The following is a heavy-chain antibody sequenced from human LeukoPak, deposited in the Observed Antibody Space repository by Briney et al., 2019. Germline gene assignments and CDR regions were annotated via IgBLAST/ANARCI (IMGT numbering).Heavy chain of an antibody. CDR2: IIPILGIA. CDR3: ARGRRYCSGGSCYGDWFDP. V-gene: IGHV1-69*04. J-gene: IGHJ5*02. Sequence: ASVKVSCKASGGTFSSYAISWVRQAPGQGLEWMERIIPILGIANYAQKFQGRVTITADKSTSTAYMELSSLRSEDTAVYYCARGRRYCSGGSCYGDWFDPWGQGTLVTVSS. D-gene: IGHD2-15*01. CDR1: GGTFSSYA.